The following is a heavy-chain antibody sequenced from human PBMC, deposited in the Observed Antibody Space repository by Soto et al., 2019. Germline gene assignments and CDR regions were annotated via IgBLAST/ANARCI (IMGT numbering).Heavy chain of an antibody. V-gene: IGHV3-30*18. CDR3: AKSRRITMVRGVGNDFDY. CDR2: ISYDGSNK. J-gene: IGHJ4*02. CDR1: GFTFSSYG. Sequence: PGGSLRLSCAASGFTFSSYGMHWVRQAPGKELEWVAVISYDGSNKYYADSVKGRFTISRDNSKNTLYLQMNSLRAEDTAVYYCAKSRRITMVRGVGNDFDYWGQGTLVTVSS. D-gene: IGHD3-10*01.